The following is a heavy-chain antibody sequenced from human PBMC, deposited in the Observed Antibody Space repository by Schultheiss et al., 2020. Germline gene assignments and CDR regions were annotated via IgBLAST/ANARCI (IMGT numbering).Heavy chain of an antibody. CDR3: ARQTSDSSGWYRGPFDY. J-gene: IGHJ4*02. Sequence: GGSLRLSCKGSGYSFTSYWIGWVRQMPGKGLEWMGIIYPGDSDTRYSPSFQGQVTISADKSISTAYLQWSSLKASDTAMYYCARQTSDSSGWYRGPFDYWGQGTLVTVSS. CDR2: IYPGDSDT. D-gene: IGHD6-19*01. CDR1: GYSFTSYW. V-gene: IGHV5-51*01.